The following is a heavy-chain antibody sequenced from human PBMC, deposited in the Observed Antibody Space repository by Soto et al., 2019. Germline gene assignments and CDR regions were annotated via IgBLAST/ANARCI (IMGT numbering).Heavy chain of an antibody. D-gene: IGHD3-22*01. Sequence: QVQLQESGPGLVKPSQTLSLTCTVSGGSISSGGYYWSWIRQHPGKGLEWIGYIYYSGSTYYNPSLKSRVTISVDTSKSQFSLKLRSVTAADTAVYYCARDYYDSSGYYYRYFDLWGRGTLVTVSS. CDR3: ARDYYDSSGYYYRYFDL. CDR2: IYYSGST. V-gene: IGHV4-31*03. J-gene: IGHJ2*01. CDR1: GGSISSGGYY.